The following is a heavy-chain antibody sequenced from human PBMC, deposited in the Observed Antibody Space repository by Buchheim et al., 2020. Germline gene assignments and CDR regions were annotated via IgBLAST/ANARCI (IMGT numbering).Heavy chain of an antibody. V-gene: IGHV4-39*07. CDR3: ARGSSLNYDILTGSFDY. CDR1: GGSISSSSYY. CDR2: IYYSGST. Sequence: QLQLQESGPGLVKPSETLSLTCTVSGGSISSSSYYWGWIRQPPGKGLEWIGSIYYSGSTYYNPSLKSRVTISVDTSKNQFSLKLSSVTAADTAVYYCARGSSLNYDILTGSFDYWGQGTL. J-gene: IGHJ4*02. D-gene: IGHD3-9*01.